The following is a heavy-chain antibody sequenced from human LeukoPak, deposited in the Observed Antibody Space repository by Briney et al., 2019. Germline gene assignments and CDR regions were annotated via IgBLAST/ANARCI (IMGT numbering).Heavy chain of an antibody. D-gene: IGHD3-22*01. CDR1: GFTFRSYG. Sequence: GGSLRLSCAASGFTFRSYGMSWVRQAPGKGLEWVSSISGSGGSTYFADSVKGRFTISRDNSKNTLYLQMNSLRAEDTAVYYCAREGDSSAHDAFDIWGQGTMVTVSS. J-gene: IGHJ3*02. CDR3: AREGDSSAHDAFDI. CDR2: ISGSGGST. V-gene: IGHV3-23*01.